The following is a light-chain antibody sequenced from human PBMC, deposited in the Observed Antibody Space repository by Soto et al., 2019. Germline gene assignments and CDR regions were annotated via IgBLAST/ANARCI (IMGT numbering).Light chain of an antibody. V-gene: IGKV3-15*01. J-gene: IGKJ5*01. Sequence: EIVMTQSPATLSVSPGERVTLSCRASQSVRSNLAWYQQKPGQAPRLLIRGASTRATGIPARFSGSGSGTEFTLTISSLQSEDFAVYYCQQYNNWPITFGQGTRLEIK. CDR2: GAS. CDR1: QSVRSN. CDR3: QQYNNWPIT.